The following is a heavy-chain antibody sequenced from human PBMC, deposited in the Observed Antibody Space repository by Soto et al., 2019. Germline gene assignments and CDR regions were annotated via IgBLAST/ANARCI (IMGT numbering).Heavy chain of an antibody. V-gene: IGHV3-48*02. CDR2: ISSSSSTI. Sequence: GGSLRLSCAASGFTFSSYSMNWVRQAPGKGLEWVSYISSSSSTIYYADSVKGRFTISRDNAKNSLYLQMNSLRDEDTAVYYCARDPSIVGYCSGGSCYPSYYYGMDVWGQGTTVTVSS. J-gene: IGHJ6*02. CDR3: ARDPSIVGYCSGGSCYPSYYYGMDV. CDR1: GFTFSSYS. D-gene: IGHD2-15*01.